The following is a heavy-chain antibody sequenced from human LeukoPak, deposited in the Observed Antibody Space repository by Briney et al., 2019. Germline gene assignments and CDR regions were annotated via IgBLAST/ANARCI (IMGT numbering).Heavy chain of an antibody. Sequence: GGSLRLSCAASGFTVSSNYMSWVRQAPGKGLEWVSVIYSGGSTYYADSVKGRFTIPRDNSKNTLYLQMNSLRAEDTAVYYCARASGHNWSAQYYFDYWGQGTLVTVSS. D-gene: IGHD1-20*01. CDR3: ARASGHNWSAQYYFDY. V-gene: IGHV3-53*01. CDR1: GFTVSSNY. J-gene: IGHJ4*02. CDR2: IYSGGST.